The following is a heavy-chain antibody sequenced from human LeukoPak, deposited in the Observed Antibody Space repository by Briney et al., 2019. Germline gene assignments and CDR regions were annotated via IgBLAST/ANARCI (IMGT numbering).Heavy chain of an antibody. CDR2: ISGSGGST. Sequence: GGSLRLSCAASGFTFSSYAMSWVRQAPGKGLEWVSAISGSGGSTYYADSVKGRFTISRDNSKNTLYLQMNSLRAEDTAVYYCAKAGRDSGSYYLDYWRQRTLVTVSS. J-gene: IGHJ4*02. D-gene: IGHD1-26*01. CDR3: AKAGRDSGSYYLDY. CDR1: GFTFSSYA. V-gene: IGHV3-23*01.